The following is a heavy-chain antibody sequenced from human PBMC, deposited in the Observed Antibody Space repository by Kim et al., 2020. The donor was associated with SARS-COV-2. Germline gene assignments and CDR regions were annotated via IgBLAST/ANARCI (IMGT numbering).Heavy chain of an antibody. CDR3: AREWVTMVRGVIITHYYYYGMDV. Sequence: ASVKVSCKASGYTFTSYYMHWVRQAPGQGLEWMGIINPSGGSTSYAQKFQGRVTMTRDTSTSTVYMELSSLRSEDTAVYYCAREWVTMVRGVIITHYYYYGMDVWGQGTTVTVSS. J-gene: IGHJ6*02. CDR2: INPSGGST. CDR1: GYTFTSYY. D-gene: IGHD3-10*01. V-gene: IGHV1-46*01.